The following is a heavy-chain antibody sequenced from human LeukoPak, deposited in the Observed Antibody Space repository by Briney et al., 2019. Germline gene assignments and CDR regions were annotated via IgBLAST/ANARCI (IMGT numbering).Heavy chain of an antibody. J-gene: IGHJ5*01. CDR1: GFTFSDYY. V-gene: IGHV3-11*01. Sequence: PGGSLRLSCAASGFTFSDYYMSWIRQAPGKGLEWVSYISSSSSTLSYADSVKGRFTISRDNAKNSLFLQMNSQRAEDTAVYYCARDVTGWPNWFDSWSQGTLVTVSS. CDR2: ISSSSSTL. CDR3: ARDVTGWPNWFDS. D-gene: IGHD2-21*02.